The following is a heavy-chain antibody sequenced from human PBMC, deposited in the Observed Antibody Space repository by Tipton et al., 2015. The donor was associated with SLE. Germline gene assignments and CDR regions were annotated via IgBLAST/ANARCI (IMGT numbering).Heavy chain of an antibody. CDR1: GGSISSRSYY. J-gene: IGHJ3*02. CDR3: ARRGGKGNAFDI. D-gene: IGHD3-10*01. Sequence: TLSLTCTVSGGSISSRSYYCDWIRQPPGKGLEWIGSIYYTGGTSYYPSLKSRVTMSVDTSKNQFSLNLSSVTAADTAVYYCARRGGKGNAFDIWGQGTMVTVSS. CDR2: IYYTGGT. V-gene: IGHV4-39*01.